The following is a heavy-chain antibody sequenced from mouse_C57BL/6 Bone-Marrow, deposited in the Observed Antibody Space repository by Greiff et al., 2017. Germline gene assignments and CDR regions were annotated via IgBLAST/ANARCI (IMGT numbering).Heavy chain of an antibody. CDR1: GYSITSGYY. V-gene: IGHV3-6*01. Sequence: DVQLQESGPGLVKPSQSLSLTCSVTGYSITSGYYWNWIRQFPGNKLEWMGYISYDGSNNYNPSLKNRISITRDTSKNQFFLKLNSVTTEDTATYYCARYRGYYGYGGFAYWGQGTLVTVSA. D-gene: IGHD2-2*01. CDR2: ISYDGSN. J-gene: IGHJ3*01. CDR3: ARYRGYYGYGGFAY.